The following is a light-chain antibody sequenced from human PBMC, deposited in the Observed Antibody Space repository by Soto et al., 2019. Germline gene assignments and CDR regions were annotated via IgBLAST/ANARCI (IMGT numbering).Light chain of an antibody. Sequence: SALTQPASVSASPGQSITISCTGTSSDVGKYNLVSWYQQHPGKAPKLMIYEDIERPSGVSNRFSGSKSGNTASLTISGLQAEDEADYYCSSYAGSYTLVFGGGTKLTVL. CDR1: SSDVGKYNL. CDR3: SSYAGSYTLV. V-gene: IGLV2-23*01. J-gene: IGLJ2*01. CDR2: EDI.